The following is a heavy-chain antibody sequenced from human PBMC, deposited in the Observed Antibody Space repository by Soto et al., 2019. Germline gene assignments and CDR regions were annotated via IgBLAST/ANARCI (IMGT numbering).Heavy chain of an antibody. Sequence: QVQLQESGPGLVKPSQTLSLTCTVSGGSISSGDYYWSWIRQPPGKGLEWIGYIYYSGSTYYNPSLKSRVTISVDTSKNQFSLKLSSVTVADTAVYYCARDLVSHYDSSGYIDYWGQGTLVTVSS. J-gene: IGHJ4*02. D-gene: IGHD3-22*01. CDR1: GGSISSGDYY. CDR3: ARDLVSHYDSSGYIDY. CDR2: IYYSGST. V-gene: IGHV4-30-4*01.